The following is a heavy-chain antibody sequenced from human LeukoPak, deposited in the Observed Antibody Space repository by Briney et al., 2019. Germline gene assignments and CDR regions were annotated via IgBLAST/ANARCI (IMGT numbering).Heavy chain of an antibody. V-gene: IGHV1-8*01. Sequence: ASVKVSCKASGYTFTSYDINWVRQATGQGLEWMGWMNPNSGNTGYAQKFQGRVTMTRNTSISTAYMELSSLRSEDTAVYYCVRGSSGSGYYQFDYWGQGTLVTVSS. CDR3: VRGSSGSGYYQFDY. CDR1: GYTFTSYD. J-gene: IGHJ4*02. D-gene: IGHD3-22*01. CDR2: MNPNSGNT.